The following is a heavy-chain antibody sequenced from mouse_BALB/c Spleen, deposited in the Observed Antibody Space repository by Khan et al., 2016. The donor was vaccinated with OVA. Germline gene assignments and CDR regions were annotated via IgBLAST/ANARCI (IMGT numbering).Heavy chain of an antibody. Sequence: VQLKESGAELVRPGALVKLSCKPSGFNIKDYYIHWVKQRPEQGLEWIGWIDPENGDPIYDPRFQGKAIITADTSSNTAYMQLSSLASEDTAVFYWASSGYFAGFTYWGQGTLVTGSA. V-gene: IGHV14-1*02. J-gene: IGHJ3*01. CDR2: IDPENGDP. CDR3: ASSGYFAGFTY. CDR1: GFNIKDYY. D-gene: IGHD1-1*01.